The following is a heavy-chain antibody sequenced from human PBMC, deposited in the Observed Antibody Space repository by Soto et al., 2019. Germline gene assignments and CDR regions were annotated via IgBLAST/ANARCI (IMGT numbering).Heavy chain of an antibody. V-gene: IGHV4-4*02. CDR3: ASNLIIPGTRGFGH. Sequence: QVQLQESGPGLVKPSGTLSLTCAVSSGSITTTNWWSWVRQSPGKGLEWIGEVSHGGKTNYNPSLKSRVTISIDKSKNQFSLNVKSVTAADTAVYYCASNLIIPGTRGFGHWGQGTLVTVSS. J-gene: IGHJ4*02. CDR2: VSHGGKT. D-gene: IGHD6-13*01. CDR1: SGSITTTNW.